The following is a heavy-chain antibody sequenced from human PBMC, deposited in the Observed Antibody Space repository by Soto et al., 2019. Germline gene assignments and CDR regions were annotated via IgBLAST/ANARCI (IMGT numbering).Heavy chain of an antibody. Sequence: QITLKESGPTLVKPTQTLTLTCTFSGFSLSTSGVGVGWIRQPPGKALEWLVVIYWDDDKRYSPSLKSRLTITQDTSKNQVVLTMTNVDPMDTATYYCAHRLAYGSGSDYFDYWGQGTLVTVSS. D-gene: IGHD3-10*01. CDR3: AHRLAYGSGSDYFDY. J-gene: IGHJ4*02. V-gene: IGHV2-5*02. CDR2: IYWDDDK. CDR1: GFSLSTSGVG.